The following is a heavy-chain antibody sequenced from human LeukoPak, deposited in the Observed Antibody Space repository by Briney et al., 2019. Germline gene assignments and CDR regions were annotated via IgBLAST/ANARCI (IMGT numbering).Heavy chain of an antibody. J-gene: IGHJ6*03. CDR2: IYYSGST. CDR3: ARYSNYGDYYYYYMDV. V-gene: IGHV4-59*01. Sequence: SETLSLTCTVSGGSISSYYWSWLRQPPGKGLEWIGYIYYSGSTNYNPSLKSRVTISVDTSKNQFSLKLSSVTAADTAVYYCARYSNYGDYYYYYMDVWGKGTTVTVSS. CDR1: GGSISSYY. D-gene: IGHD4-11*01.